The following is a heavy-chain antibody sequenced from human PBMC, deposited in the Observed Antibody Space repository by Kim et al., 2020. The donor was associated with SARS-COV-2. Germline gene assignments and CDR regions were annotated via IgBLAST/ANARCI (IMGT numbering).Heavy chain of an antibody. CDR1: GFTFNNYA. V-gene: IGHV3-23*01. CDR2: VSASGSRT. CDR3: ARNPRRLAAGDYYYYGMDV. J-gene: IGHJ6*02. D-gene: IGHD6-13*01. Sequence: GGSLRLSCVASGFTFNNYAMTWVRQTPGRGLEWVSVVSASGSRTYYPDYVKGRFTISRDNSKNTLYLQMHSLRVEDTAIYYCARNPRRLAAGDYYYYGMDVWGLGTTVTVSS.